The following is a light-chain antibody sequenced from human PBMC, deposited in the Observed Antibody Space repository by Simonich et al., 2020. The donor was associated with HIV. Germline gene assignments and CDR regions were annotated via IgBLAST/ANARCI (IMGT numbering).Light chain of an antibody. CDR1: QSVSTN. CDR3: QQYNTWVSIT. CDR2: GAS. J-gene: IGKJ5*01. Sequence: EIVMTQSPATLSVSPGARATLSCRASQSVSTNLAWYQQKPGQAPRLLIYGASTRATGIPARFSGSGSGRDVTLTISNMHSEDFAVYYCQQYNTWVSITFGQGTRLEMK. V-gene: IGKV3-15*01.